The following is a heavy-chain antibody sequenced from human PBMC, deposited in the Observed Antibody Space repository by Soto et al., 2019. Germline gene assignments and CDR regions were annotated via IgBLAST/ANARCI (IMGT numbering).Heavy chain of an antibody. Sequence: QVPLVESGGGVVQPGRSLRLSCAASGFTFSSYAMHWVRQAPGKGLEWVAVISYDGSNKYYADSVKGRFTISRDNSKNTLYLQMNSLRAEDTAVYYCASTSDYGDYYQGDYWGQGTLVTVSS. CDR1: GFTFSSYA. D-gene: IGHD4-17*01. CDR2: ISYDGSNK. J-gene: IGHJ4*02. CDR3: ASTSDYGDYYQGDY. V-gene: IGHV3-30-3*01.